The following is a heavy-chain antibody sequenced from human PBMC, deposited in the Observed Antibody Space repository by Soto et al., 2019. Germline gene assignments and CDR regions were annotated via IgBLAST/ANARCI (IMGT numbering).Heavy chain of an antibody. Sequence: GGSLRLSCAASGFTFSSYGMHWVRQAPGKGLEWVAVISYDGSNKYYADSVKGRFTISRDNSKNTLYLQMNSLRAEDTAVYYCARGRGRYSGYDFLLDYWGQGTLVTVSS. D-gene: IGHD5-12*01. CDR3: ARGRGRYSGYDFLLDY. CDR1: GFTFSSYG. CDR2: ISYDGSNK. V-gene: IGHV3-30*03. J-gene: IGHJ4*02.